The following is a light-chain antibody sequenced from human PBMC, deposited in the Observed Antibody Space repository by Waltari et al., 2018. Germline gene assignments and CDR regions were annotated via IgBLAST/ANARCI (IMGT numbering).Light chain of an antibody. CDR1: QSVSSN. V-gene: IGKV3-15*01. J-gene: IGKJ1*01. CDR2: GAS. Sequence: EIVMTQSPATLSVSPGERATLSCRASQSVSSNLARYQQKPGQAPRLLIYGASTRATGIPARFRGSGSGREFTLTISSLQSEDFAVYYCQQYNNWPPWTFGQWTKVEIK. CDR3: QQYNNWPPWT.